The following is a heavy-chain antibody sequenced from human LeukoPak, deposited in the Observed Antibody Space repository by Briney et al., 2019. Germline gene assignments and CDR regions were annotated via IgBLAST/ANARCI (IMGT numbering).Heavy chain of an antibody. V-gene: IGHV3-53*01. D-gene: IGHD3-10*01. CDR3: GRGRYGSGRFYLDH. J-gene: IGHJ4*02. Sequence: PGGSLRLSCAPSGCTVSNNFMSWVRQTPGKGLEWVSVIYTGGSTYYADSVKGRFTISRDNSKNTLYLQMNNLRAEDTAVHYCGRGRYGSGRFYLDHWGQGTVVSVSS. CDR1: GCTVSNNF. CDR2: IYTGGST.